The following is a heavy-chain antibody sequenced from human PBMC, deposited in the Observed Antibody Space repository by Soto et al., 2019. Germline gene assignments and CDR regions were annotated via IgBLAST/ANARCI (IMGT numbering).Heavy chain of an antibody. V-gene: IGHV3-23*01. CDR3: VRSSQGAYDI. J-gene: IGHJ3*02. CDR1: GFSFNTYA. CDR2: INYSGRTT. Sequence: GGSLRLSCETSGFSFNTYAMTWVRQAPGMGLEWVAVINYSGRTTFHAQSVKGRFTISRDNSKNTLYLQMNSLRAEDTAVYYCVRSSQGAYDIWGQGTMVTVSS.